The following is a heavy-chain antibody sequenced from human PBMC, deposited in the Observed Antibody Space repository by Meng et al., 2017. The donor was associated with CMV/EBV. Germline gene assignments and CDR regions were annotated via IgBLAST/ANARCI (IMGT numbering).Heavy chain of an antibody. CDR1: GGSISSSSYY. J-gene: IGHJ2*01. V-gene: IGHV4-61*05. CDR3: ARVIYWGGWYFDL. Sequence: SETLSLTCTVSGGSISSSSYYWGWIRQLPGKGLEWIGYIYYSGSTNYNPSLKSRLSMSVDTSKKQFSLRLTSVTAADTAVYYCARVIYWGGWYFDLWGRGTLVTVSS. D-gene: IGHD7-27*01. CDR2: IYYSGST.